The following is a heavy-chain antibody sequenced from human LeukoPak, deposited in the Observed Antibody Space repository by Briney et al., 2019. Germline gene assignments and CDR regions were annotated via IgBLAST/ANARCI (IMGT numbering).Heavy chain of an antibody. CDR3: ARDGRSYDSSGPDAFDI. CDR2: ISSSGSTI. D-gene: IGHD3-22*01. J-gene: IGHJ3*02. V-gene: IGHV3-48*03. CDR1: GFTFSSYE. Sequence: GGSLRLSCAASGFTFSSYEMNWVRQAPGKGLEWVSYISSSGSTIYYADSVKGRFTISRDNAKNSLYLQMNSLRAEDTAVYYCARDGRSYDSSGPDAFDIWGQGTMVTVSS.